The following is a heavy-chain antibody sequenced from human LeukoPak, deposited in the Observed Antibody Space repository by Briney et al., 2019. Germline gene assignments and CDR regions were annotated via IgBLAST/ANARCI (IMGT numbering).Heavy chain of an antibody. D-gene: IGHD6-13*01. Sequence: GRSLRLSCAASGFTFSSYAMHWVRQAPGKGLEWVAVISYDGSNKYYADSVKGRFTISRDNSKNTLYLQMNSLRAENTAVYYCASVYSSSWYAMYYFDYWGQGTLVTVSS. CDR1: GFTFSSYA. CDR3: ASVYSSSWYAMYYFDY. CDR2: ISYDGSNK. J-gene: IGHJ4*02. V-gene: IGHV3-30-3*01.